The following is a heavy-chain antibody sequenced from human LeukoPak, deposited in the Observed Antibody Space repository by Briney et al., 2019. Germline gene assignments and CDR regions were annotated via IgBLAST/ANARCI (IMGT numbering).Heavy chain of an antibody. J-gene: IGHJ5*02. CDR2: IWYDGSNK. CDR1: GFTFSSYG. D-gene: IGHD3-22*01. CDR3: ARGYYDSSGYYYGENWSDP. Sequence: GGSLRLSCAASGFTFSSYGMHWVRQAPGKGLEWVAVIWYDGSNKYYADSVKGRFTISRDNSKNTLYLQMNSLRAEDTAVYYCARGYYDSSGYYYGENWSDPWGQGTLVTVSS. V-gene: IGHV3-33*01.